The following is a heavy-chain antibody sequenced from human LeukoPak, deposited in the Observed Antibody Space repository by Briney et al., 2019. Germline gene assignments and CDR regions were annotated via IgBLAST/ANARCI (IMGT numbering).Heavy chain of an antibody. CDR1: GYTFTGYY. J-gene: IGHJ6*03. CDR3: ARRSEYSSSSGYYYYYMDV. CDR2: INPNSGGT. Sequence: GASVKVSCKASGYTFTGYYMHWVRQAPGQGLEWMGWINPNSGGTNYAQKFQGRVTMTRDTSISTAYMELSRLRSDDTAVYYCARRSEYSSSSGYYYYYMDVWGKGTTVTVSS. D-gene: IGHD6-6*01. V-gene: IGHV1-2*02.